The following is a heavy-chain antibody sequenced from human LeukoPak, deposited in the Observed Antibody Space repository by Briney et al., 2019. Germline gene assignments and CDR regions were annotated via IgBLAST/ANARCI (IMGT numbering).Heavy chain of an antibody. CDR2: IYYSGST. D-gene: IGHD2-2*02. Sequence: SETLSLTCTVSGGSISSSSYYWGWIRQPPGKGLEWIGSIYYSGSTYYNPSLKSRVTISVDTSKNQFSLKLSSVTAADTAVYYCARGRVRAYVVPAAICDPWGQGTLVTVSS. J-gene: IGHJ5*02. CDR1: GGSISSSSYY. V-gene: IGHV4-39*07. CDR3: ARGRVRAYVVPAAICDP.